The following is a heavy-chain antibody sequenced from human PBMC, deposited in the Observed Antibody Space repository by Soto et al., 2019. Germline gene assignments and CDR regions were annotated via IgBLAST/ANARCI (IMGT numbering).Heavy chain of an antibody. CDR2: IWYDGSNK. Sequence: QVQLVESGGGVVQPGRSLRLSCAASGFTFSSYGMHWVRQAPGKGLEWVAVIWYDGSNKYYADSVNGRFTISRDNSKNTLYLKMNSLRAEDTAVYYCARETSPYDFWSGYGGCVDYWGQGTLVTVSS. CDR1: GFTFSSYG. D-gene: IGHD3-3*01. J-gene: IGHJ4*02. CDR3: ARETSPYDFWSGYGGCVDY. V-gene: IGHV3-33*01.